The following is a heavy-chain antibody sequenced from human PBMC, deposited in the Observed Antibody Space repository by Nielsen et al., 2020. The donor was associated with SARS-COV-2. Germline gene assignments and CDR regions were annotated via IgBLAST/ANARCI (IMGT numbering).Heavy chain of an antibody. Sequence: GESLKISCAASGFTFSSYGMHWVRQAPGKGLEWVANIKQDGSEKYYVDSVKGRFTISRDNAKNSLYLQMNSLRAEDTAVYYCARWVHTAMVKYFDYWGQGTLVTVSS. D-gene: IGHD5-18*01. CDR3: ARWVHTAMVKYFDY. CDR1: GFTFSSYG. J-gene: IGHJ4*02. CDR2: IKQDGSEK. V-gene: IGHV3-7*03.